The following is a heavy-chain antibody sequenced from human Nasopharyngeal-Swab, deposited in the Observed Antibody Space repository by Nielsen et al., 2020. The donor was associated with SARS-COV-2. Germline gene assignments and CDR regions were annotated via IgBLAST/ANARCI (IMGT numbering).Heavy chain of an antibody. Sequence: GESLKISCATSGFTFRIYGMHWVRQAPGKGLEWVAVTSFDGSNKSYADSVKGRFTISKDYAQNTLYLHMNSLRAKDTAVYYCAKGLRVGSAYYFYYYMDVWGKGTTVTVSS. D-gene: IGHD1-26*01. J-gene: IGHJ6*03. CDR1: GFTFRIYG. CDR2: TSFDGSNK. CDR3: AKGLRVGSAYYFYYYMDV. V-gene: IGHV3-30*05.